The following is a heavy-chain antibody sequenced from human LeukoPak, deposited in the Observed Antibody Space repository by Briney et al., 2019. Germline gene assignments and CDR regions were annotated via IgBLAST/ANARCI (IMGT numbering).Heavy chain of an antibody. J-gene: IGHJ4*02. D-gene: IGHD6-19*01. Sequence: GGSLRLSCAASGFTFSSYVMHWVRQAPGKGLEWVAIISYDGSNEYYADSVKGRFTISRDNSKNTLYLQMNSLRAEDTALYYCARGGENSGFDYWGQGTLVIVSS. V-gene: IGHV3-30*04. CDR1: GFTFSSYV. CDR2: ISYDGSNE. CDR3: ARGGENSGFDY.